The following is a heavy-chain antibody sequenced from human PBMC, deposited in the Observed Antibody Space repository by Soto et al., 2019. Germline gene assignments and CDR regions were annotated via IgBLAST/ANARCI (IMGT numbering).Heavy chain of an antibody. Sequence: QVQLQESGPGLVKPSQTLSLTCTVSGGSISSGDYYWSWIRQPPGKGLEWIGSIYYSGSTYYNPSLKSRVTISVDTSKNQFSLKLSSVTAADTAVYYCARDSSGYYSMFDYWGQGTLVTVSS. V-gene: IGHV4-30-4*01. J-gene: IGHJ4*02. D-gene: IGHD3-22*01. CDR1: GGSISSGDYY. CDR2: IYYSGST. CDR3: ARDSSGYYSMFDY.